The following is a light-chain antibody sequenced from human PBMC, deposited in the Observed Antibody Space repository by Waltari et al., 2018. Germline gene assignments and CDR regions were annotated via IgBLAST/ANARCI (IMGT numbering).Light chain of an antibody. J-gene: IGLJ2*01. CDR2: EVG. V-gene: IGLV2-11*01. CDR3: CSHAGSSVV. Sequence: QSALTQPRSVSGSPGQSVTISCTGNSSDVGAYNYVSWYQQHPGKAPKLMIYEVGKRPSGVPDRFSGSKSGNTASLTISGLQAEDEADYYCCSHAGSSVVFGGGTKLTVL. CDR1: SSDVGAYNY.